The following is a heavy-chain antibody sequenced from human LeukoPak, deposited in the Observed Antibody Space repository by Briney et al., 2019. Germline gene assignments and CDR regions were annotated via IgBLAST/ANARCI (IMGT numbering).Heavy chain of an antibody. CDR1: GGSFSGYY. Sequence: SETLSLTCGVYGGSFSGYYWGWIRQPPGKGLEWIGRIYYSGSTYYNPSLKSRVTISVDTSKNQFSLKLSSVTTADTAVYYCARVLDLGVSYEQFYYYFYYMDVWGKGTTVTVSS. CDR2: IYYSGST. D-gene: IGHD5-18*01. V-gene: IGHV4-34*01. CDR3: ARVLDLGVSYEQFYYYFYYMDV. J-gene: IGHJ6*03.